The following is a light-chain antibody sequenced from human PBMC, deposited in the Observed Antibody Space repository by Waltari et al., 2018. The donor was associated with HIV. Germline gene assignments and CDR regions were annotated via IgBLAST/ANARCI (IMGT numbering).Light chain of an antibody. J-gene: IGLJ3*02. CDR1: GSTVGSTA. Sequence: QSVLTQPPSVSATPGPRVTISCSGSGSTVGSTAVDWYQQLPGTAPKLVIYDNNQRPSGVPARFSGSTSGTSASLAISGLQSEDEADYYCAAWDDSLNGRVFGGGTKLTVL. CDR3: AAWDDSLNGRV. CDR2: DNN. V-gene: IGLV1-44*01.